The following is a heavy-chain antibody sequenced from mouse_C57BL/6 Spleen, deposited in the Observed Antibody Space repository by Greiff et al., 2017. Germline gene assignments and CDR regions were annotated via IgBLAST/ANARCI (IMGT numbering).Heavy chain of an antibody. V-gene: IGHV1-4*01. J-gene: IGHJ1*03. CDR2: INPSSGYT. CDR1: GYTFTSYT. Sequence: VKLQESGAELARPGASVKMSCKASGYTFTSYTMHWVKQRPGQGLEWIGYINPSSGYTKYNQKFKDKATLTADKSSSTAYMQLSSLTSEDSAVYYWERSDGGSSYVRYFDVWGTGTTGTVSS. D-gene: IGHD1-1*01. CDR3: ERSDGGSSYVRYFDV.